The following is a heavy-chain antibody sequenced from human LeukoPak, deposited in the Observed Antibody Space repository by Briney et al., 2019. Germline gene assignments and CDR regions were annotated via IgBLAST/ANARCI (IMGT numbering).Heavy chain of an antibody. CDR3: AKDLLVNDY. D-gene: IGHD3-22*01. J-gene: IGHJ4*02. Sequence: PGGSLRLSCAASGFTFSSYAMSWVRQAPGKWLEWVSAISGSGGSTYYADSGKGRFTISRDNSKNTLYLQMNSLRAEDTAVYHCAKDLLVNDYWGQGTLVTVSS. V-gene: IGHV3-23*01. CDR2: ISGSGGST. CDR1: GFTFSSYA.